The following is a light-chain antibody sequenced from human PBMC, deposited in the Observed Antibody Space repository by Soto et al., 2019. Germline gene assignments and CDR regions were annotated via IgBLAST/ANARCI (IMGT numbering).Light chain of an antibody. CDR1: QSVSSSY. Sequence: EIVLTQSPGTLSLSPGERATLSCRASQSVSSSYLAWYQQKPGQAPTLLIYGASSRATGIPDRFSGSGSGTDFTLTISRVEPEDFAVYYCQHYGSSPYTFGQGTKLEI. CDR2: GAS. J-gene: IGKJ2*01. V-gene: IGKV3-20*01. CDR3: QHYGSSPYT.